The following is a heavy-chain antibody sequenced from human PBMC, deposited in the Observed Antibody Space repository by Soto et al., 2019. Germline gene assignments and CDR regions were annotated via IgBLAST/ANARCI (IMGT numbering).Heavy chain of an antibody. J-gene: IGHJ6*02. Sequence: SETLSLTCTVSGDSISRYYWSWIRQPPGKGPEWIGYIYYSGSTNYNPSLKSRVTISGDTSKNQFSLKLSSVTAADTAVYYCARVGYGSGSARDYYYGMDVWGQGTTVTVSS. CDR3: ARVGYGSGSARDYYYGMDV. CDR2: IYYSGST. D-gene: IGHD3-10*01. V-gene: IGHV4-59*12. CDR1: GDSISRYY.